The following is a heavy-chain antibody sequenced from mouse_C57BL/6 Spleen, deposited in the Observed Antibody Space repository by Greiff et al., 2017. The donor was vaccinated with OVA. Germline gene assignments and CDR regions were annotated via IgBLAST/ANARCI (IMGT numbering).Heavy chain of an antibody. Sequence: VQLQQSGAELARPGASVKMSCKASGYTFTSDTMHWVKQRPGQGLEGIGYINPSSGYTKYNQKFKDKATLTADKSTSTAYMQLSSLTSEDSAVYYCARIYDDYDGYWGKGTTLTVSS. CDR1: GYTFTSDT. CDR2: INPSSGYT. CDR3: ARIYDDYDGY. D-gene: IGHD2-4*01. J-gene: IGHJ2*01. V-gene: IGHV1-4*01.